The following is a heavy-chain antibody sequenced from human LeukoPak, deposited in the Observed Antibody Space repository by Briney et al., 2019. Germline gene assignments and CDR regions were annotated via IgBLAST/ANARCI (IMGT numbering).Heavy chain of an antibody. Sequence: GGSLRLSCAASGFTFSSYGMHRVRQAPGKGLEWVAVIWYDGSNKYYADSVKGRFTISRDNSKNTLYLQMNSLRAEDTAVYYCARSPNYGDYSSVDYWGQGTLVTVSS. J-gene: IGHJ4*02. CDR2: IWYDGSNK. D-gene: IGHD4-17*01. CDR3: ARSPNYGDYSSVDY. V-gene: IGHV3-33*01. CDR1: GFTFSSYG.